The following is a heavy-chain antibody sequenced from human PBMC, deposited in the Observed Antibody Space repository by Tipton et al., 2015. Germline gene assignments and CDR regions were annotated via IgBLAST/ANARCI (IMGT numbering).Heavy chain of an antibody. Sequence: SLRLSCAASGFTFSTYDMNWVRQPPGKGLEWVSAISGSGGSTYYADSVKGRFTISRDNSKNTLYLQMNSLRAEDTAVYYCAKDHYDSSGYDPWGQGTLVTVSS. D-gene: IGHD3-22*01. CDR3: AKDHYDSSGYDP. J-gene: IGHJ5*02. CDR1: GFTFSTYD. V-gene: IGHV3-23*01. CDR2: ISGSGGST.